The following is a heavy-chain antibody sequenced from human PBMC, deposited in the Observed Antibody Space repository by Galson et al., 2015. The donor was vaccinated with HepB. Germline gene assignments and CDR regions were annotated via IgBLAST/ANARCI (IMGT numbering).Heavy chain of an antibody. V-gene: IGHV3-64D*06. J-gene: IGHJ5*02. D-gene: IGHD3-10*01. CDR3: VKADPYGSGSYYSA. CDR1: GFTFSSYA. Sequence: SLRLSCAVSGFTFSSYAMHWVRQAPGKGLEYVAVIDSLGGSTYYADSVKGRFTISRDNSRNTLRLQMSSLRAEDTAVYCCVKADPYGSGSYYSAWGQGTLVTVSS. CDR2: IDSLGGST.